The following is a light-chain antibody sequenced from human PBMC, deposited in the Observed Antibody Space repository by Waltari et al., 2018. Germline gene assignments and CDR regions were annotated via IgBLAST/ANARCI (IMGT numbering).Light chain of an antibody. CDR1: QSVLYSSNNKNF. J-gene: IGKJ1*01. CDR2: WAS. V-gene: IGKV4-1*01. Sequence: DIVMTQSPDSLAVSLGERATINCKSSQSVLYSSNNKNFLAWYQQKPRQPPRLLIYWASTRESGVPDRFSGSVSGTNFTLTINSLQAEEGAVYYCQQYYTILRTFGQGTKVEIK. CDR3: QQYYTILRT.